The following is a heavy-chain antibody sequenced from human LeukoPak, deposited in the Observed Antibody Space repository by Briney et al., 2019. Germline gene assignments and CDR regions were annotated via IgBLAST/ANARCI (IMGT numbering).Heavy chain of an antibody. J-gene: IGHJ6*02. CDR2: INPDGTTT. CDR3: AREYSSGDYYYYGMDV. D-gene: IGHD6-19*01. V-gene: IGHV3-74*01. CDR1: GFTFSNYW. Sequence: PGGSLRLSCAASGFTFSNYWVHWVRQAPGMGLVWVSRINPDGTTTSYADSVKGRFTISRDNAKNTLYLQMNSLRAEDTAVYYCAREYSSGDYYYYGMDVWGQGTTVTVSS.